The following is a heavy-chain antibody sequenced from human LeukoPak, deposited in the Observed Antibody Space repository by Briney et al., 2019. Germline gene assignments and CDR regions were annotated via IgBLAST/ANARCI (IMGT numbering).Heavy chain of an antibody. CDR2: IYNGVNT. D-gene: IGHD1-26*01. CDR3: ARSRAFNSGAFDP. Sequence: SETLSLTCTVSGASVSSASYWTWIRQPPGKGVEWIAHIYNGVNTNYNPSLKSRVTISVDTSKNQFSLRLNSVTAADTAVYYCARSRAFNSGAFDPWGQGSLVTVSS. V-gene: IGHV4-61*01. CDR1: GASVSSASY. J-gene: IGHJ5*02.